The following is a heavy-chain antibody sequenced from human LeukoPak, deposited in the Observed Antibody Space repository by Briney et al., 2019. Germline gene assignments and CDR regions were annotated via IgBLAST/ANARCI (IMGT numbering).Heavy chain of an antibody. CDR2: ISSSSSYI. CDR1: GFTFSSYS. V-gene: IGHV3-21*01. CDR3: AREPYCSGGSCYSNWFDP. J-gene: IGHJ5*02. D-gene: IGHD2-15*01. Sequence: GGSLRLSCAASGFTFSSYSMNWVRQAPGKGLEWVSSISSSSSYIYYADSVKGRFTISRDNAKNSLYLQMNSLRAEDTAVYYCAREPYCSGGSCYSNWFDPWGQGTLVTVSS.